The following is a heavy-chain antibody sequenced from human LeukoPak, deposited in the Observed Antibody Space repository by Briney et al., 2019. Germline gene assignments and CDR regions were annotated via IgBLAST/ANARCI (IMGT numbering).Heavy chain of an antibody. V-gene: IGHV4-39*07. Sequence: PSETLSLTCTVSGGSISSSSYYWGWIRQPPGKGLEWIGSIYYSGSTYYNPSLKSRVTISVDTSKNQFSLKLSSVTAADTAVYYCATNKEGYNPAGFDPWGQGTLVTVSS. CDR2: IYYSGST. J-gene: IGHJ5*02. CDR1: GGSISSSSYY. D-gene: IGHD5-24*01. CDR3: ATNKEGYNPAGFDP.